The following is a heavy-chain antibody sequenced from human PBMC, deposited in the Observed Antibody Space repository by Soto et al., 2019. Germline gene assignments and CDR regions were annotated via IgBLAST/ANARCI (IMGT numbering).Heavy chain of an antibody. J-gene: IGHJ6*02. CDR2: IHNSGSV. D-gene: IGHD4-17*01. CDR3: VREDDGGDRDYYGLDV. Sequence: QVQLQESGPGLVRPSQTLSLTCTVSGGSISSDHYHCTWSRQTPGKGLEWIGYIHNSGSVYYNPSLQSRVTMSVDTSKNLFSLKLSSVTAADTAVYFCVREDDGGDRDYYGLDVWGQGTTVTVSS. CDR1: GGSISSDHYH. V-gene: IGHV4-30-4*01.